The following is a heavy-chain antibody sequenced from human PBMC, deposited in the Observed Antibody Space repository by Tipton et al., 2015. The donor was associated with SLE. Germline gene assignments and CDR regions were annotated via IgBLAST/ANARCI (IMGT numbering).Heavy chain of an antibody. D-gene: IGHD6-6*01. CDR3: ARETSIAARPHAFDI. CDR1: GFTFSSYW. CDR2: INSDGSST. V-gene: IGHV3-74*01. Sequence: SGFTFSSYWMHWVRQAPGKGLVWVSRINSDGSSTSYADSVKGRFTISRDNAKNTLYLQMNSLRAEDTAVYYCARETSIAARPHAFDIWGQGTMVTVSS. J-gene: IGHJ3*02.